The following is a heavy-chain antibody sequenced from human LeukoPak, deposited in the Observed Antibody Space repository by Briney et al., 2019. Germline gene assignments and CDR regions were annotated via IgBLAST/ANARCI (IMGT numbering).Heavy chain of an antibody. D-gene: IGHD6-19*01. Sequence: GGSLRLSCTASGFSFSTYAMNWVRQAPGKGLEWVSTLSGSDGATYYADSVKGRFTFSRDNSKNTLYLQMNTLRAEDTALYYCAGGESTGWPFDYWGQGTLVTVSS. J-gene: IGHJ4*02. CDR1: GFSFSTYA. CDR3: AGGESTGWPFDY. V-gene: IGHV3-23*01. CDR2: LSGSDGAT.